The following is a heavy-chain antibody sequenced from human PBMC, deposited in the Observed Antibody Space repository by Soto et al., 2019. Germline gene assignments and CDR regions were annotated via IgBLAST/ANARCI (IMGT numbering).Heavy chain of an antibody. Sequence: AASVKVSCKASGYTFTGYYMHWVRQAPGQGLEWMGWINPNSGGTNYAQKFQGRVTMTRDTSISTAYMELSRLRSDDTAVYYCASPSSLGITIFGVVHSTDYGMDAWGQGTTVTVSS. CDR3: ASPSSLGITIFGVVHSTDYGMDA. J-gene: IGHJ6*02. CDR2: INPNSGGT. D-gene: IGHD3-3*01. CDR1: GYTFTGYY. V-gene: IGHV1-2*02.